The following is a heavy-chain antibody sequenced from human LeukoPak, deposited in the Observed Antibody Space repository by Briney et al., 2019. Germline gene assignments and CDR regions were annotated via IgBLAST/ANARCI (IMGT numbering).Heavy chain of an antibody. Sequence: PGGSLRLSCAASGFTFSSYSLNWVRQAPGKGLEWVSYISSSSGYIYYADSVKGRFTISRDNAKMYLQMNNLSAEDTAVYYCANSPKSDYWGQGTLVTVSS. CDR2: ISSSSGYI. D-gene: IGHD1-26*01. J-gene: IGHJ4*02. V-gene: IGHV3-21*01. CDR3: ANSPKSDY. CDR1: GFTFSSYS.